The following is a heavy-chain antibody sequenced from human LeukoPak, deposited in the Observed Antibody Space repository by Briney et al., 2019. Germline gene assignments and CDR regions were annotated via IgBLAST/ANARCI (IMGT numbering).Heavy chain of an antibody. Sequence: GGSLRLSCAASGFTFSSYDMHWVRQATGKGLEWVSAIGTAGDTYYPGSVKGRFTISRENAKNSLYLQMNSLRAGDTAVYYCARATYYDSSGPGAFDIWGQGTMVTVSS. CDR2: IGTAGDT. CDR3: ARATYYDSSGPGAFDI. D-gene: IGHD3-22*01. J-gene: IGHJ3*02. V-gene: IGHV3-13*01. CDR1: GFTFSSYD.